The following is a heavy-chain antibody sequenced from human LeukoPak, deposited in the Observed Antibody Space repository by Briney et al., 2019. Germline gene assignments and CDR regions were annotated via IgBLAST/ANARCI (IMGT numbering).Heavy chain of an antibody. D-gene: IGHD5-18*01. CDR1: GYTFTSYD. CDR3: ALQQTPTAMVTRDY. CDR2: MNPNSGNT. V-gene: IGHV1-8*01. Sequence: ASVKVSCKASGYTFTSYDINWVRQATGQGLEWMGWMNPNSGNTGYAQKFQGRVTMTRNTSIGTACMELSSLRSEDTAVYYCALQQTPTAMVTRDYWGQGTLVTVSS. J-gene: IGHJ4*02.